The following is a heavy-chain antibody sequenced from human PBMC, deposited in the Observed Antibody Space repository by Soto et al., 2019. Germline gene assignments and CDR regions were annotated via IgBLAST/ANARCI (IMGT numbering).Heavy chain of an antibody. Sequence: QVQLQQWGAGLLKPSETLSLTCAVYGGSFSGYYWSWIRQPPGKGLEWIGEINHSGSTNYNPSLKSRVTISVDTSKNQFSLKLSSVTAADTAVYYCAGYNWNDGLDYWGQGTLVTVSS. CDR2: INHSGST. V-gene: IGHV4-34*01. CDR3: AGYNWNDGLDY. J-gene: IGHJ4*02. D-gene: IGHD1-1*01. CDR1: GGSFSGYY.